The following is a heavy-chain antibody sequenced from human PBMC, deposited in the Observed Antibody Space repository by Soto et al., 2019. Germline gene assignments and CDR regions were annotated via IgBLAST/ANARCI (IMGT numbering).Heavy chain of an antibody. D-gene: IGHD2-15*01. Sequence: SETLSLTCRVSGGSISSGDYYWIWIRQPPGKGLEWIGYIYYSGSTYYNPSLKSRVTISVDTSKNQLSLKLSSVTAADTAVYYCARDTRLEVRGYCSGGSCYRLAWYFDLWGRGTLVTVSS. CDR3: ARDTRLEVRGYCSGGSCYRLAWYFDL. CDR1: GGSISSGDYY. CDR2: IYYSGST. J-gene: IGHJ2*01. V-gene: IGHV4-30-4*01.